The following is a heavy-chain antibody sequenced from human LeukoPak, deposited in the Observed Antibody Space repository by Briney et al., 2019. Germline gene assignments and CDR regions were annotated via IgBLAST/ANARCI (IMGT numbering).Heavy chain of an antibody. Sequence: GGSLRLSSAASGFTISTYAMSWVRQAQRKGQEWVSAISGSGGRTSYADSVKGRFTISRDNSKNTLYLQMNSLRAEDTAVYYCAKEKESSGYFDYWGQGTLVTVSS. V-gene: IGHV3-23*01. CDR2: ISGSGGRT. CDR3: AKEKESSGYFDY. CDR1: GFTISTYA. J-gene: IGHJ4*02. D-gene: IGHD3-10*01.